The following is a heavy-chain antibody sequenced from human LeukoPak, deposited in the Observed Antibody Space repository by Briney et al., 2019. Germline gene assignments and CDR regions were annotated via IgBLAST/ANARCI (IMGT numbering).Heavy chain of an antibody. V-gene: IGHV4-59*08. D-gene: IGHD6-19*01. J-gene: IGHJ4*02. Sequence: PSETLSLTCTVSGGSISSYYWSWIRQPPGKGLEWIGYIYYSGSTNYNPSLKSRVTISVDTSKNQFSLKLSSVTAADTAVYYCATLAVAGTGYWGQGTLVTVSS. CDR3: ATLAVAGTGY. CDR1: GGSISSYY. CDR2: IYYSGST.